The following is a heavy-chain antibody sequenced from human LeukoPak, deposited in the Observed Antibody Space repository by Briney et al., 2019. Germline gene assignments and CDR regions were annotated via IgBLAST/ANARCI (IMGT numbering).Heavy chain of an antibody. J-gene: IGHJ4*02. CDR1: GGSFSGYY. V-gene: IGHV4-34*01. CDR3: AREHAAYDFWSGYYPRGYFDY. Sequence: KPSETLSLTCAVYGGSFSGYYWSWIRQPPGKGLEWIGEINHSGSTNYNPSLKGRVTISVDTSKNQFSLKLSSVTAADTAVYYCAREHAAYDFWSGYYPRGYFDYWGQGTLVTVSS. CDR2: INHSGST. D-gene: IGHD3-3*01.